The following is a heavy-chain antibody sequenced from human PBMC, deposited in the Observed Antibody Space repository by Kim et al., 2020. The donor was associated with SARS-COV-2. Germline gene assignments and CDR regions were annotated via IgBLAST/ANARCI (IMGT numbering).Heavy chain of an antibody. CDR3: ARVLRIAATDPFDY. J-gene: IGHJ4*02. D-gene: IGHD6-13*01. CDR1: EFTFSDYY. CDR2: ISSSGSTI. Sequence: SLRLSCTASEFTFSDYYMSWIRQAPGKGLEWVSYISSSGSTIYYADSVKGRFTISRDNAKNSLYLQMNSLRAEDTAVYYCARVLRIAATDPFDYWGQGTLVTVSS. V-gene: IGHV3-11*01.